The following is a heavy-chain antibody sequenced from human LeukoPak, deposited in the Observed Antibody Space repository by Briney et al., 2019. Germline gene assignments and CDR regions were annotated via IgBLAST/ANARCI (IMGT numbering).Heavy chain of an antibody. Sequence: GGSLRLSCAASGFTFSNYEMNWIRQAPGKGLEWISYISNSGTTKYYADSVKGRFTISRDNAKNSLYLQMNILRAEDTAVDYCAAVIDYWGQGTLVTVSS. CDR3: AAVIDY. J-gene: IGHJ4*02. CDR1: GFTFSNYE. CDR2: ISNSGTTK. V-gene: IGHV3-48*03.